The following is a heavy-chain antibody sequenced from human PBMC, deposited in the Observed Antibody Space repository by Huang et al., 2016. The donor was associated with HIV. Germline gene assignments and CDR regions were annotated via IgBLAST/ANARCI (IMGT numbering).Heavy chain of an antibody. CDR1: GFTFTSSA. J-gene: IGHJ3*02. D-gene: IGHD4-17*01. CDR3: AADPVTTDAFDI. V-gene: IGHV1-58*01. CDR2: IVVGSGNT. Sequence: QMQLVQSGPEVKKPGTSVKVSCKASGFTFTSSAVQWVRQARGQRLEWIGWIVVGSGNTNYAKKVQERVTITRDMSTSTAYMELSSLRSEDTAVYYCAADPVTTDAFDIWGQGTMVTVSS.